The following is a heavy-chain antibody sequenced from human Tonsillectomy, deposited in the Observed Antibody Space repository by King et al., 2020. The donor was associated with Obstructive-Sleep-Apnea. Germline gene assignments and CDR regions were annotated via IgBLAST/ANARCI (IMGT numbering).Heavy chain of an antibody. CDR1: GDSISSYY. J-gene: IGHJ6*02. Sequence: VQLQESGPGLVKPSETLSLTCTVSGDSISSYYWSWIRQPPGKGLEWIGYIYYSGSTKYNPPLKSRVTISVDTSKNQFSLKLSSVTAADTAVYYCARNTEHYYYYGMDVWGQGTTVTVSS. V-gene: IGHV4-59*08. CDR2: IYYSGST. D-gene: IGHD1-26*01. CDR3: ARNTEHYYYYGMDV.